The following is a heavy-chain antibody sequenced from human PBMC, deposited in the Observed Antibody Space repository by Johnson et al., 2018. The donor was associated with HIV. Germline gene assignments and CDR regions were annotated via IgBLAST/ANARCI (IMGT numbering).Heavy chain of an antibody. CDR1: GFTFDDYG. D-gene: IGHD3-10*01. Sequence: VQLVESGGGVVRPGGSLRLSCAASGFTFDDYGMSWVRQAPGKGLEWVSGINWNGGSTGYADSVKGRFTISRDNAKNSLYLQMNSLRAEDTAVYYCAREQTSMVQGVIWDFDIWGQGTMVTVSS. J-gene: IGHJ3*02. CDR2: INWNGGST. CDR3: AREQTSMVQGVIWDFDI. V-gene: IGHV3-20*04.